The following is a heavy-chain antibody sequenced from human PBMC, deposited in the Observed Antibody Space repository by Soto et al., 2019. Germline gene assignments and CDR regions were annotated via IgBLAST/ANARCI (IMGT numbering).Heavy chain of an antibody. CDR1: GYTFTSYG. J-gene: IGHJ5*02. Sequence: QVQLVQSGAEVKKPGASVKVSCKASGYTFTSYGISWVRQAPGQGLEWMGWISAYNGNTNYAQKLQGRVTMTTDTATSTADMERRSLRSDDTAVYYCAEIAAAGTEAWFDPWGQGTLVTVSS. V-gene: IGHV1-18*01. D-gene: IGHD6-13*01. CDR2: ISAYNGNT. CDR3: AEIAAAGTEAWFDP.